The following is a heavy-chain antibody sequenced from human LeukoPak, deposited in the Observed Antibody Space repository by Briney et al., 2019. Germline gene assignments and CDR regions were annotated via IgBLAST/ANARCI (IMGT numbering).Heavy chain of an antibody. J-gene: IGHJ3*02. CDR2: TSSSGSTI. Sequence: PGGSLRLSCAASGFTFSSYEMNWVRQAPGKGLEWVSYTSSSGSTIYYADSVKGRFTISRDNAKNSLYLQMNSLRAEDTAVYYCARDHREYTPDAFDIWGQGTMVTVSS. CDR1: GFTFSSYE. V-gene: IGHV3-48*03. D-gene: IGHD2/OR15-2a*01. CDR3: ARDHREYTPDAFDI.